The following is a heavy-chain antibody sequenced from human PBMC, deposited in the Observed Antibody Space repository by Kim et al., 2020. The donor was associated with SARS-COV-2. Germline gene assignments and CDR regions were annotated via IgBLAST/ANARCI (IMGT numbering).Heavy chain of an antibody. CDR1: GGTFSSYA. D-gene: IGHD2-2*01. V-gene: IGHV1-69*13. Sequence: SVKVSCKASGGTFSSYAISWVRQAPGQGLEWMGGIIPIFGTANYAQKFQGRVTITADDSTSTAYMELSSLRSEDTAVYYCARVGGSVLFTKPGVVVPAALYYYYGMDVWGQGTTVTVSS. CDR2: IIPIFGTA. CDR3: ARVGGSVLFTKPGVVVPAALYYYYGMDV. J-gene: IGHJ6*02.